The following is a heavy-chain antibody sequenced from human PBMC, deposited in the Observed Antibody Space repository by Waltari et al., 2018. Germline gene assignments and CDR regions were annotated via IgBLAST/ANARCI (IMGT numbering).Heavy chain of an antibody. V-gene: IGHV3-72*01. Sequence: EVQLVESGGGLVQPGGSLRLYCAASGFTFRHHSLDRVRQAPGKGLEWVGRIRKKLNSYTTEYAASVRGRFTISRDDSENSLYLQMNSLKTEDTAVYYCARDDNPRDSYGLDVWGQGTTVTVSS. CDR1: GFTFRHHS. CDR2: IRKKLNSYTT. J-gene: IGHJ6*02. CDR3: ARDDNPRDSYGLDV. D-gene: IGHD1-20*01.